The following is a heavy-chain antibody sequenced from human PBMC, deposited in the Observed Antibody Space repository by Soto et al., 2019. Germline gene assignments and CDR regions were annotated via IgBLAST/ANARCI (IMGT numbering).Heavy chain of an antibody. Sequence: GGSLRLSCAASGFTFSSYAMHWVRQAPGKGLEWVAVISYDGSNKYYADSVKGRFTISRDNAKNTLFLQMNSLRAADTAVYFCARRCNRPNCYGMDVWGQGTTVTVSS. J-gene: IGHJ6*02. D-gene: IGHD6-6*01. CDR1: GFTFSSYA. CDR2: ISYDGSNK. V-gene: IGHV3-30-3*01. CDR3: ARRCNRPNCYGMDV.